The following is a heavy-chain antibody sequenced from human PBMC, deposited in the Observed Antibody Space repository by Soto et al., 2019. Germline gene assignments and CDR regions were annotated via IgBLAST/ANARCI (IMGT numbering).Heavy chain of an antibody. CDR1: GFTFSSYS. V-gene: IGHV3-48*01. CDR2: ISSSSSTI. Sequence: EVQLVESGRGLVQPGGSLRLSCAASGFTFSSYSMNWVRQAPGKGLEWVSYISSSSSTIYYADSVKGRFTISRDNAKNSLYLQMNSLRAEDTAVYYCAREDIVVVPAAFGGTENDAFDIWGQGTMVTVSS. J-gene: IGHJ3*02. CDR3: AREDIVVVPAAFGGTENDAFDI. D-gene: IGHD2-2*01.